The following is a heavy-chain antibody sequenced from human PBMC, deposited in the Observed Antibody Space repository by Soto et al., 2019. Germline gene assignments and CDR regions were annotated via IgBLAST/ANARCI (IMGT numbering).Heavy chain of an antibody. J-gene: IGHJ6*02. V-gene: IGHV3-23*01. Sequence: PGGSLRLSCAASGFTFSTYAMSWVRQAPGKGLEWVSKIINSGDSTYYADSVKGRFTISRDNSKNTVYLQMNSLRAEDTAVYYCARDPYYDSSGYLASYGMDVWGQGTTVTVSS. CDR2: IINSGDST. CDR1: GFTFSTYA. CDR3: ARDPYYDSSGYLASYGMDV. D-gene: IGHD3-22*01.